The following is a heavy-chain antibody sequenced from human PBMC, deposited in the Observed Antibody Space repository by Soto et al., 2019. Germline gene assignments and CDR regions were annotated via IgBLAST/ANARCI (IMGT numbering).Heavy chain of an antibody. J-gene: IGHJ4*02. Sequence: LGESLKISFQGSGYSFVSYWIAWVRQMPGKGLEWMGSIYPGDSDTTNSPSFQGQVTMSVEKSITTVYLQWSSLKASDTAMYYCARTDGYEIEYWGQGTLVTVSS. D-gene: IGHD2-21*01. V-gene: IGHV5-51*01. CDR1: GYSFVSYW. CDR2: IYPGDSDT. CDR3: ARTDGYEIEY.